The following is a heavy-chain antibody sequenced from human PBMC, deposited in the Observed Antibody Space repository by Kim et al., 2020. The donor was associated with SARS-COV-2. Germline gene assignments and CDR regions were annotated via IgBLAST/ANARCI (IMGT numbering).Heavy chain of an antibody. J-gene: IGHJ3*02. Sequence: SETLSLTCTVSGGSISSYYWSWIRQPAGKGLEWIGRIYTSGSTNYNPSLKSRVTMSVDTSKNQFSLKLSSVTAADTAVYYCARDYLCGGDCPDAFDIWGQGTMVTVSS. V-gene: IGHV4-4*07. CDR2: IYTSGST. CDR3: ARDYLCGGDCPDAFDI. D-gene: IGHD2-21*01. CDR1: GGSISSYY.